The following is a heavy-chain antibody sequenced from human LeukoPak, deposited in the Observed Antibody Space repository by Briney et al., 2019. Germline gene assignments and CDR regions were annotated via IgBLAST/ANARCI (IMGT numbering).Heavy chain of an antibody. CDR2: INPSGGST. V-gene: IGHV1-46*01. D-gene: IGHD4-23*01. Sequence: ASVKVSCKASGFTFTSYYMHWVRQAPGQGLEWMGIINPSGGSTSYAQKFQGRVTMTRDTSTSTVYMDLSSLTSEDTAVYHCARGKRTTVAPFDYWGQGTLVSVSS. CDR3: ARGKRTTVAPFDY. CDR1: GFTFTSYY. J-gene: IGHJ4*02.